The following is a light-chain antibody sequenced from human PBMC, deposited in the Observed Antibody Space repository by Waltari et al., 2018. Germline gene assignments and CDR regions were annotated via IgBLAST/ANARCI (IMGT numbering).Light chain of an antibody. Sequence: IVMTQSPATLSLSPGESATLSCRASQSVRSTFAWFQQKPGQPPRLLIYGTSTRATGIPARFTGSGSGTEFSLTISSLQPVDFATYYCQQYDYWPWTFGQGTRVETK. CDR1: QSVRST. CDR3: QQYDYWPWT. V-gene: IGKV3D-15*01. J-gene: IGKJ1*01. CDR2: GTS.